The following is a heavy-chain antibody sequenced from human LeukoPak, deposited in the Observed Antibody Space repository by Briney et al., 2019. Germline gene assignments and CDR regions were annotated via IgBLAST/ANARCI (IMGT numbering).Heavy chain of an antibody. J-gene: IGHJ3*02. D-gene: IGHD5-18*01. Sequence: SETLSLTCTVSGGSISSYYWSWIRQPPGKGLEWIGYIYTSGSTNYNLSLKSRVTISVDTSKNQFSLKLSSVTAADTAVYYCARHSVQLWKPDAFDIWGQGTMVTVSS. CDR3: ARHSVQLWKPDAFDI. CDR2: IYTSGST. V-gene: IGHV4-4*09. CDR1: GGSISSYY.